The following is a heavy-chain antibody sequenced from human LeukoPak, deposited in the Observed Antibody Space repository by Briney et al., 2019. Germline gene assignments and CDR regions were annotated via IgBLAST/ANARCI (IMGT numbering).Heavy chain of an antibody. CDR3: ARDLGDYDILTGNFDY. CDR1: GYTFTSYA. CDR2: INTNTGNP. J-gene: IGHJ4*02. D-gene: IGHD3-9*01. V-gene: IGHV7-4-1*02. Sequence: ASVKVSCNASGYTFTSYAMNWVRQAPGQGLEWMGWINTNTGNPTYAQGFTGRFVFSLDTSVSTAYLQISSLKAEDTAVYYCARDLGDYDILTGNFDYWGQGTLVTVSS.